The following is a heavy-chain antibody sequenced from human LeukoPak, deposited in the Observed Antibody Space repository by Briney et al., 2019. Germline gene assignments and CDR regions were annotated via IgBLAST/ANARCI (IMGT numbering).Heavy chain of an antibody. CDR3: ARPSDYGDYHAFDI. V-gene: IGHV4-59*01. J-gene: IGHJ3*02. Sequence: SETLSLTCTVSGGSISSYYWSWIRQPPGKGLEWIGYIYYSGSTNYNPSLKSRVTISVDTSKNQFSLKLSSVTAADTAVYYCARPSDYGDYHAFDIWGQGTMVTVSS. CDR1: GGSISSYY. D-gene: IGHD4-17*01. CDR2: IYYSGST.